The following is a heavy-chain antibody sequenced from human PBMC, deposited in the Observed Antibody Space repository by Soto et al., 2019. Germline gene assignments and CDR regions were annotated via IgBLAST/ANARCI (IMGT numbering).Heavy chain of an antibody. CDR3: ARGAGFGELYKS. V-gene: IGHV4-59*01. D-gene: IGHD3-10*01. J-gene: IGHJ5*02. CDR1: GGSISSYY. CDR2: IYYSGST. Sequence: SETLSLTCTVSGGSISSYYWSWIRQPPGKGLEWIGYIYYSGSTNYNPSLKSRVTISVDTSENQFSLKLSSVTAADTAVYYCARGAGFGELYKSWGQGTLVTVSS.